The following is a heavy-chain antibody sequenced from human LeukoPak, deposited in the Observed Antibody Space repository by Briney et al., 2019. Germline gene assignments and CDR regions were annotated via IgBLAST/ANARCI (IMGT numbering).Heavy chain of an antibody. CDR3: ARSAGPPFFDY. Sequence: ASVKVSCKASGYTFTSYAMNWVRQAPGQGLEWMGIINPSGGSTSYAQKFQGRVTMTRDTSTSTVYMELSSLRSEDTAVYYCARSAGPPFFDYWGQGTLVTVSS. CDR2: INPSGGST. V-gene: IGHV1-46*01. CDR1: GYTFTSYA. J-gene: IGHJ4*02. D-gene: IGHD6-13*01.